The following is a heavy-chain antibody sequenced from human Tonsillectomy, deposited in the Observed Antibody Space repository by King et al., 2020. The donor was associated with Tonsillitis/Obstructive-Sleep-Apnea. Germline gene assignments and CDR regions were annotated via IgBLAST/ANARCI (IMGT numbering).Heavy chain of an antibody. V-gene: IGHV3-49*04. CDR1: GFTFGDYA. J-gene: IGHJ4*02. CDR3: SRDPSGSSFDY. D-gene: IGHD1-26*01. CDR2: IRGKAYGGTT. Sequence: VQLVESGGGLVQPGRSLRLSCTVSGFTFGDYAMNWVRQAPGKGLEWVGFIRGKAYGGTTEYAASVKGRFTISRDDSTNIAYLQMNSLKSEDTAVYYCSRDPSGSSFDYWGQATLVTVSS.